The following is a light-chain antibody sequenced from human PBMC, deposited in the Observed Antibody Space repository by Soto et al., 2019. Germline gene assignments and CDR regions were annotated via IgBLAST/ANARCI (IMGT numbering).Light chain of an antibody. CDR1: QSISSW. J-gene: IGKJ1*01. CDR3: QQYNSYSPWT. V-gene: IGKV1-5*03. Sequence: DIQMTQSPSTLSASVGDRVTITCRASQSISSWLAWYQQKPGKAPMLLIYKASSLESGVPSRFSGSGSGTEFTLTISSLQPDDFATYYCQQYNSYSPWTFGQGTKVEIK. CDR2: KAS.